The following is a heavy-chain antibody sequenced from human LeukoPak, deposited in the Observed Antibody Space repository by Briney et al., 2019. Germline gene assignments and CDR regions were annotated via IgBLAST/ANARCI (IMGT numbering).Heavy chain of an antibody. V-gene: IGHV3-23*01. Sequence: GGSLRLSCAASGFTFSSYGMTWVRQAPGKGLEWVSAISGSGGSTYNADSVKGRFTISRDNSKDTLYLQMNSLRVGDTAVYYCAKGPNWFDPWGQGTLVTVSS. CDR3: AKGPNWFDP. CDR2: ISGSGGST. CDR1: GFTFSSYG. J-gene: IGHJ5*02.